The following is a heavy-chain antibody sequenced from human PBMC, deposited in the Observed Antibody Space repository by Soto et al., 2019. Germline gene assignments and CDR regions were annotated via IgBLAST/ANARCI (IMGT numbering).Heavy chain of an antibody. CDR1: GYTFTSYA. CDR2: INAGNGNT. D-gene: IGHD2-15*01. J-gene: IGHJ4*02. CDR3: ARGPGGPDGPGDY. V-gene: IGHV1-3*01. Sequence: QVQLVQSGAEVKKPGASVKVSCKASGYTFTSYAMHWVRQAPVHRLEWMGWINAGNGNTKYSQKFQGRVTITRDTSASTAYMELSSLRSEDTAVYYCARGPGGPDGPGDYWGQGTLVTVSS.